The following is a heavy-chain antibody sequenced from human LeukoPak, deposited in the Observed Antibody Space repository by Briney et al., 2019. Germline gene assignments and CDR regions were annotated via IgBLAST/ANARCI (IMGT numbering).Heavy chain of an antibody. Sequence: SETLSLTYTVSGGSITSSSNYWGWIRQPPGKGLEWIGSIYYSGSTYYNPSLKSRVTISVDTSKTQFSLKLSSVTAADTAVYYCARHGYNPFDFDYWGQGTRVTVSS. D-gene: IGHD5-24*01. CDR3: ARHGYNPFDFDY. CDR2: IYYSGST. CDR1: GGSITSSSNY. V-gene: IGHV4-39*01. J-gene: IGHJ4*02.